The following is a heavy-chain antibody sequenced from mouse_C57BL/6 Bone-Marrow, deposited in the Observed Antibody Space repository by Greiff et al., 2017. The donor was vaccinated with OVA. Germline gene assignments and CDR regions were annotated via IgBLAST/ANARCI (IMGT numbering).Heavy chain of an antibody. Sequence: EVKLVESGGDLVKPGGSLKLSCAASGFTFSSYGMSWVRQTPDKRLEWVATISSGGSYTYYPDSVKGRFTISRDNAKNTLYLQMSSLKSEDTAMYDCARRYYGSSYGYFDVWGTGTTVTVSS. CDR1: GFTFSSYG. CDR2: ISSGGSYT. D-gene: IGHD1-1*01. J-gene: IGHJ1*03. V-gene: IGHV5-6*02. CDR3: ARRYYGSSYGYFDV.